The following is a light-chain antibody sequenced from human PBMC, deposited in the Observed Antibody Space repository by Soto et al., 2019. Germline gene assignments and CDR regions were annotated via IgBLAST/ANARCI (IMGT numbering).Light chain of an antibody. V-gene: IGKV1-5*01. Sequence: DIQMTQSPSTLSASVGDRVTITCRASQTISTWLAWYQQKPGKALKLLIFDASSLQGGVPSRFSGSRSGTDFTLTISSLQPEDFATYFCQQGKSFPLTFGGGTKVDIK. CDR3: QQGKSFPLT. J-gene: IGKJ4*01. CDR1: QTISTW. CDR2: DAS.